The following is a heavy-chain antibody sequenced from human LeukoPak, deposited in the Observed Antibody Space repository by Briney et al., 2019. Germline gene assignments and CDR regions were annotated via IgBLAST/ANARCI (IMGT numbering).Heavy chain of an antibody. Sequence: PGGSLRLSCEASGCAFSSYSMNWVRQAPGKGLEWVSAISSSSGYIYYADSVKGRFTISRDDAKNSLHLQMNSLRAEDTAVYYCERRYYYGSGSYSDYWYFVLWGRGTLVTVSS. CDR2: ISSSSGYI. CDR3: ERRYYYGSGSYSDYWYFVL. CDR1: GCAFSSYS. V-gene: IGHV3-21*01. J-gene: IGHJ2*01. D-gene: IGHD3-10*01.